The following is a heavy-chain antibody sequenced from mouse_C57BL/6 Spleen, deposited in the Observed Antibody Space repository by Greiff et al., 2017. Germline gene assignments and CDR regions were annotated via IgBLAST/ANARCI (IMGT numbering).Heavy chain of an antibody. V-gene: IGHV1-64*01. J-gene: IGHJ4*01. CDR2: INPNSGST. CDR1: GYTFTSHW. CDR3: ARVSHYSKDYAMDY. Sequence: VKLQQSGAELVKPGASVKLSCKASGYTFTSHWMHWVKQRPGQGLEWIGMINPNSGSTNYNEQFKSQDTLSVDKSSSTAYLQLPSLTSDDSAVYVCARVSHYSKDYAMDYWGHGTSVTVSS. D-gene: IGHD2-5*01.